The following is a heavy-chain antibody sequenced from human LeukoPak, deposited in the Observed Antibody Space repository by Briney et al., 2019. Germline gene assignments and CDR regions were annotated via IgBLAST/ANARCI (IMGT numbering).Heavy chain of an antibody. CDR1: GGSISSYY. Sequence: SETLSLTCTVSGGSISSYYWSWIRQPPGKGLEWIGYIYYSGSTNYNPSLKSRVTISVDTSKNQFSLKLSSVTAADTAVYYCARAFVGSGWYGYYYYYMDVWGKGTTVTISS. D-gene: IGHD6-19*01. CDR3: ARAFVGSGWYGYYYYYMDV. J-gene: IGHJ6*03. CDR2: IYYSGST. V-gene: IGHV4-59*01.